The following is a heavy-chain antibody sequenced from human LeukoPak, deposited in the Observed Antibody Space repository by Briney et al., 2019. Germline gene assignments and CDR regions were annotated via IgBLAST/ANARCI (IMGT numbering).Heavy chain of an antibody. CDR3: ATGEGRYNSGYA. J-gene: IGHJ5*02. CDR2: ISGSGGST. Sequence: GGSLRLSCAASGFTFSTYAMNWVRQAPGKGLEWVSVISGSGGSTYYTDSVKGRFTISRGNSKNMLYLHMSSLRAEDTAVYYCATGEGRYNSGYAWGQGTLVTVSS. D-gene: IGHD5-18*01. V-gene: IGHV3-23*01. CDR1: GFTFSTYA.